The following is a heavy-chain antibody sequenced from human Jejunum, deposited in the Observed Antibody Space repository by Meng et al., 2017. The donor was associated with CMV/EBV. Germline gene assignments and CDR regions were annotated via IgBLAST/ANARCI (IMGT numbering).Heavy chain of an antibody. J-gene: IGHJ4*02. V-gene: IGHV3-33*01. Sequence: SGFTFSSYGMHWVRQAPGKGLEWVAVVWYDGSDQYYADSVKGRFTISRDNSKNTLFLQMNTLRADDTAMYYCVRGYYASSTYFVFDYWGQGTLVTVSS. CDR3: VRGYYASSTYFVFDY. CDR2: VWYDGSDQ. CDR1: GFTFSSYG. D-gene: IGHD3-10*01.